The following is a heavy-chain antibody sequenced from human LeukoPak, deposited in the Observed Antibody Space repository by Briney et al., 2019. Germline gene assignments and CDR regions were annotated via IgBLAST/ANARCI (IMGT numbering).Heavy chain of an antibody. V-gene: IGHV1-46*01. Sequence: ASVKVSCKASGYTFTSYYMHWVRQAPGQGLEWMGIIKPDGGNTSYAQKFQGRVTMTRDTSTSTVYMELSSLRSEDTAVYYCAREGYGGPRSAFDIWGQGKMVTVSS. CDR1: GYTFTSYY. J-gene: IGHJ3*02. D-gene: IGHD1-26*01. CDR2: IKPDGGNT. CDR3: AREGYGGPRSAFDI.